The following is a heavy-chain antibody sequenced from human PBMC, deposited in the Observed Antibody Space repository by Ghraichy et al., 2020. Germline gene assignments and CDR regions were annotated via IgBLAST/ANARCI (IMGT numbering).Heavy chain of an antibody. CDR2: INPNSGGT. D-gene: IGHD5-18*01. CDR1: GYTFTGYY. CDR3: ARVDTAMAYNWFDP. J-gene: IGHJ5*02. V-gene: IGHV1-2*02. Sequence: ASVKVSCKASGYTFTGYYMYWVRQAPGQGLEWMGWINPNSGGTNYGQKFQGRVTMTRDTSISTAYMELSRLKSNETAVYYCARVDTAMAYNWFDPWGQGTLVTVSS.